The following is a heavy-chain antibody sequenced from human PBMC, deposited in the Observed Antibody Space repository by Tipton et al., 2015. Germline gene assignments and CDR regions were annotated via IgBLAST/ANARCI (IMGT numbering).Heavy chain of an antibody. V-gene: IGHV1-69*01. CDR3: ARDSTSAGNWFDP. Sequence: QSGPEVKKPGSSVKVSCKAYGGTFSTYTITWVRQAPGQGLEWLGDIFPIVGVTNYARRFRDRVSLTADESATTAYMELNSLTSEGTAVYYCARDSTSAGNWFDPWGQGTLVTVSS. CDR1: GGTFSTYT. CDR2: IFPIVGVT. D-gene: IGHD2/OR15-2a*01. J-gene: IGHJ5*02.